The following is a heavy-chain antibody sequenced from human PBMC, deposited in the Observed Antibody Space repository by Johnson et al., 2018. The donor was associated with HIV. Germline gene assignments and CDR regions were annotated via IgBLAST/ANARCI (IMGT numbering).Heavy chain of an antibody. CDR2: IQKDGTNK. Sequence: QVQLVESGGGVVQPGESLTLSCAASGFSFSNYGVHWVRQAPGKGLEWVAFIQKDGTNKYYADFVKDRFTISRDNSRNTGYLQMRNLRTEETAVYYCAKGEAQEGWIQLGSYAFDFWGRGTMVIVSS. V-gene: IGHV3-30*02. J-gene: IGHJ3*01. D-gene: IGHD5-12*01. CDR1: GFSFSNYG. CDR3: AKGEAQEGWIQLGSYAFDF.